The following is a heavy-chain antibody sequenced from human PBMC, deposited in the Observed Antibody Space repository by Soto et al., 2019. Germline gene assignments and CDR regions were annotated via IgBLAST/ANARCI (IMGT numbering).Heavy chain of an antibody. D-gene: IGHD3-22*01. CDR1: GFTFSSYA. CDR3: ARDNRHYYDILSHFQH. Sequence: HPGGSLRLSCAASGFTFSSYAMHWVRQAPGKGLEWVAVISYDGSNKYYADSVKGRFTISRDNSKNTLYLQMNSLRAEDTAVYYSARDNRHYYDILSHFQHWGQGTLVPVSS. V-gene: IGHV3-30-3*01. J-gene: IGHJ1*01. CDR2: ISYDGSNK.